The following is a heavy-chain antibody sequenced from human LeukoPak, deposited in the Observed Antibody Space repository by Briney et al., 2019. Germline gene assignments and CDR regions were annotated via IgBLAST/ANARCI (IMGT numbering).Heavy chain of an antibody. V-gene: IGHV3-23*01. D-gene: IGHD5-12*01. CDR2: ISGSGGST. CDR3: AKPKPGYRGGYYYYYYLDV. J-gene: IGHJ6*03. Sequence: GGSLRLSCAASGFTFSSYAMSWVRQAPGKGLEWVSAISGSGGSTYYADSVKGRFTISRDNAKNTLYLQMNSLRAETTAVYYCAKPKPGYRGGYYYYYYLDVWGKGTTVTVS. CDR1: GFTFSSYA.